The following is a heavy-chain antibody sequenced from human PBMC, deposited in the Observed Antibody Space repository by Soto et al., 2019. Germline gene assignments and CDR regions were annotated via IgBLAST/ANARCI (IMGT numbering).Heavy chain of an antibody. J-gene: IGHJ6*02. Sequence: QVQLQESGPGLVKPSQSLSLTCTVSGGSISSGDYYWSWIRQSPGKGLEWIGYIYYSGTTYYNPSLKNRVTISVDTSKNQFFLKLSSVTPADTAVYFCASDIVGPGMDVWGQGTTVTVSS. CDR3: ASDIVGPGMDV. CDR1: GGSISSGDYY. D-gene: IGHD2-15*01. CDR2: IYYSGTT. V-gene: IGHV4-30-4*01.